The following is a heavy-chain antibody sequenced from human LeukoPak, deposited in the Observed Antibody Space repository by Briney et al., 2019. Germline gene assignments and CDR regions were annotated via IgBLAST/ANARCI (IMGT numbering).Heavy chain of an antibody. CDR1: GGTFSSYA. D-gene: IGHD2-2*01. V-gene: IGHV1-69*05. CDR2: IIPIFGTA. J-gene: IGHJ4*02. Sequence: GASVKVSCKASGGTFSSYAISWVRQAPGQGLEWMGGIIPIFGTANYAQKFQGRVTITTDESTSTAYMELRSLRSDDTAVYYCARSDYAQVDYWGQGTLVTVSS. CDR3: ARSDYAQVDY.